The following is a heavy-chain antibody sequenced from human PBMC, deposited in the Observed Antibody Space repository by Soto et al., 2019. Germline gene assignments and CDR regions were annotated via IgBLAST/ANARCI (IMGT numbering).Heavy chain of an antibody. CDR3: ARVGYRGYDSHYFDY. V-gene: IGHV1-46*03. Sequence: QVQLVQSGAEVKKPGASVKVSCKASGYTFTSYYMHWVRQAPGQGLEWMGIINPSGGSTSYAQKFQGRVTMTRDTSTSTVYMELSSLRSEDTGVYYCARVGYRGYDSHYFDYWGQGTLVTVSS. CDR2: INPSGGST. J-gene: IGHJ4*02. CDR1: GYTFTSYY. D-gene: IGHD5-12*01.